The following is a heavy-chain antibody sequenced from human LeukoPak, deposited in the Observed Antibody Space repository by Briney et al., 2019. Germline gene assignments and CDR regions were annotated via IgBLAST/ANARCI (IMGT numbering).Heavy chain of an antibody. CDR2: INPSGGTT. CDR1: GYTFTSYH. D-gene: IGHD6-19*01. CDR3: ARRSGIAVAGAFDY. V-gene: IGHV1-46*01. Sequence: ASVKVSCKASGYTFTSYHMHWVRQAPGQGLEWMGIINPSGGTTNYAQKFQGRVTMTRDMSTSTVYMELSSLTSEDTAVYYCARRSGIAVAGAFDYWGQGTLVTVSS. J-gene: IGHJ4*02.